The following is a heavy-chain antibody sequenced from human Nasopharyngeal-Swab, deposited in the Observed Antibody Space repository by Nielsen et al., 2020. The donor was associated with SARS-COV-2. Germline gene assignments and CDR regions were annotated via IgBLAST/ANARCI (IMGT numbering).Heavy chain of an antibody. CDR2: ISGSGGST. J-gene: IGHJ4*02. Sequence: LTRAASGFTFSRYAMSWVRQAPGKGLEWVSAISGSGGSTYYADSVKGRFTISRDNSKNTLYLQMNSLRAEDTAVYYCAKVGFRSITGTSPLEYWGQGTLVTVSS. V-gene: IGHV3-23*01. D-gene: IGHD1-20*01. CDR3: AKVGFRSITGTSPLEY. CDR1: GFTFSRYA.